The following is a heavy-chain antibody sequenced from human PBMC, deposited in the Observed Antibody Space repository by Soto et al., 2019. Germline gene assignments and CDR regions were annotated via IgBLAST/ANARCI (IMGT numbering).Heavy chain of an antibody. V-gene: IGHV3-30*18. D-gene: IGHD2-8*01. CDR1: EFTFGNYG. CDR3: AKDQSSGSVIVLITPPHS. J-gene: IGHJ4*02. Sequence: PGGSLRLSCAASEFTFGNYGMHWVRQAPGKGPQWVAFISYDGSNKYYVDSVKGRFTISRDNSKNTLYLQMNSLRAEDTAMYYCAKDQSSGSVIVLITPPHSWGQGTLVTVSS. CDR2: ISYDGSNK.